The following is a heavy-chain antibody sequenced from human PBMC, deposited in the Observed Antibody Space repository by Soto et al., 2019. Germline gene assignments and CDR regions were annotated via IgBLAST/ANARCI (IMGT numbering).Heavy chain of an antibody. CDR2: ITPYNGNA. J-gene: IGHJ4*02. CDR1: GYTFSNFG. CDR3: ARARMYSGAYHDY. D-gene: IGHD1-26*01. Sequence: QVQLVQSGAEVENPGASVKVSCKASGYTFSNFGINWVRQAPGQGLEWMGWITPYNGNANYAQKYQDRLTVTTDTSTNTAYLELRSLRSDDTAVYFCARARMYSGAYHDYWVQGTLVTVSS. V-gene: IGHV1-18*04.